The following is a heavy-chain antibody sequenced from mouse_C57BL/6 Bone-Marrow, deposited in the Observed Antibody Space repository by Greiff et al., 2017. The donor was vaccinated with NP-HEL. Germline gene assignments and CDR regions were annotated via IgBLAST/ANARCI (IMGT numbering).Heavy chain of an antibody. CDR3: ASLGRWYFDV. CDR2: IDPSDSYT. D-gene: IGHD4-1*01. J-gene: IGHJ1*03. Sequence: QVQLQQPGAELVKPGASVKLSCKASGYTFTSYWMQWVKQRPGQGLEWIGAIDPSDSYTNYNQKFKGKATLTVDTASSTAYMQLSSLASEDSAVYYCASLGRWYFDVWGTGTTVTVSS. CDR1: GYTFTSYW. V-gene: IGHV1-50*01.